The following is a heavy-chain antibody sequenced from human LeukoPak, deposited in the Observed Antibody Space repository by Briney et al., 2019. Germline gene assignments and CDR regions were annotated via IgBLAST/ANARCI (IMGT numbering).Heavy chain of an antibody. CDR3: TRAGNYRFDY. D-gene: IGHD4-11*01. Sequence: GGSLRLSCVASGFTFGSSWLHWIRQAPGEGLVWLSWIDGDGSVIDYADSVKGRFTISRDNAKNTLYLQMNSLTVDDTGVYYCTRAGNYRFDYWGQGTLVTVSS. V-gene: IGHV3-74*01. J-gene: IGHJ4*02. CDR2: IDGDGSVI. CDR1: GFTFGSSW.